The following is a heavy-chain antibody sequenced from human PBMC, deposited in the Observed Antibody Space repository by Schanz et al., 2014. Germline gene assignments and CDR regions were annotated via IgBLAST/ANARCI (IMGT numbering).Heavy chain of an antibody. CDR2: ISASGGTT. Sequence: EVQLLESGGGLVQPGGSLRLSCAASGFTFSAYAMTWVRQIPGKGLEWVPAISASGGTTYYADSVKGRFTISRDNSKNTLYLQMNSLRAEDTAVYHCVSSGSYSSYASWGQGTLVTVSS. V-gene: IGHV3-23*01. CDR3: VSSGSYSSYAS. D-gene: IGHD3-10*01. CDR1: GFTFSAYA. J-gene: IGHJ4*02.